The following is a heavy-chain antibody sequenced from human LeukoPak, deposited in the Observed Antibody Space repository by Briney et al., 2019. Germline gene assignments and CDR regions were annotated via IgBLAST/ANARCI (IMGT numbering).Heavy chain of an antibody. D-gene: IGHD3-3*01. J-gene: IGHJ6*02. CDR3: ARARTIFGVVAAVTYYYGMDV. Sequence: SVKVSCKASGYTFTSNYIHWVRQAPGQGLEWMGGIIPIFGTANYAQKFQGRVTITADESTSTAYMELSSLRSEDTAVYYCARARTIFGVVAAVTYYYGMDVWGQGTTVTVSS. V-gene: IGHV1-69*13. CDR1: GYTFTSNY. CDR2: IIPIFGTA.